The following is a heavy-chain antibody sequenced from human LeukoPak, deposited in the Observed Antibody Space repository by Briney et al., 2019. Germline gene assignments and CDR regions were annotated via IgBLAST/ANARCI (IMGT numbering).Heavy chain of an antibody. J-gene: IGHJ5*02. D-gene: IGHD5/OR15-5a*01. CDR3: ARSGLSHNWFDP. CDR2: MNPSSGNT. Sequence: ASVKVSCKASGYTSTSYDINWVRQATGQGLEWMGWMNPSSGNTGYAQKFQGRVTMTRNTSISTAYMELSSLRSEDTAVYYCARSGLSHNWFDPWGQGTLVTVSS. CDR1: GYTSTSYD. V-gene: IGHV1-8*01.